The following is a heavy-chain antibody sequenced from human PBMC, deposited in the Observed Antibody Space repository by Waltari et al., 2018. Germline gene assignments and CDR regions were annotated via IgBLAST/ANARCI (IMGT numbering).Heavy chain of an antibody. CDR1: GYTLTELS. CDR2: FDPEDGET. CDR3: ATDRPMVNHQSHDYGGNPFDY. Sequence: QVQLVQSGAEVKKPGASVKVSCKVSGYTLTELSMHWVRQAPGKGLEWMGGFDPEDGETIYAQKFQGRVTMTEDTSTDTAYMELSSLRSEDTAVYYCATDRPMVNHQSHDYGGNPFDYWGQGTLVIVSS. V-gene: IGHV1-24*01. D-gene: IGHD4-17*01. J-gene: IGHJ4*02.